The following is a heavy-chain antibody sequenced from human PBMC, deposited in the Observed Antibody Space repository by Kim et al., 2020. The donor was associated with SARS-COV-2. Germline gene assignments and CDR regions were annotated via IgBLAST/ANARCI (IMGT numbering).Heavy chain of an antibody. Sequence: ADPVKGRFTISRDNSKNTLYLQMDSLRAEDTAVYYCAKDQFRTTYYYYMDGWGKGTMVTVSS. J-gene: IGHJ6*03. CDR3: AKDQFRTTYYYYMDG. D-gene: IGHD1-1*01. V-gene: IGHV3-30*02.